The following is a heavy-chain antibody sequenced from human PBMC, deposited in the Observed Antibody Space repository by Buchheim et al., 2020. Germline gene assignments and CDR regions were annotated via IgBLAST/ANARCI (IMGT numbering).Heavy chain of an antibody. V-gene: IGHV4-59*08. CDR2: IYYSGST. J-gene: IGHJ6*02. D-gene: IGHD3-3*01. Sequence: QVQLQESGPGLVKPSETLPLTCTVSGGSISSYYWSWIRQPPGKGLEWIGYIYYSGSTNYNPSLKSRVTISVDTSKNQFSLKLSSVTAADTAVYYCARHITYYDFWSGYMDVWGQGTT. CDR1: GGSISSYY. CDR3: ARHITYYDFWSGYMDV.